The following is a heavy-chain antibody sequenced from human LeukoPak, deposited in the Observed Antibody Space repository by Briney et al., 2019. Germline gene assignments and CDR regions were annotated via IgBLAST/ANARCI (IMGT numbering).Heavy chain of an antibody. D-gene: IGHD5-18*01. J-gene: IGHJ4*02. CDR3: AKERGTAMVTPFDY. Sequence: PGGSLRLSCAASGFTFSSYGMHWVRQAPGKGLEWVSTISASGGRTYYADSVMGRYTISRDNSKNTLYLQMNSLRAEDTAVYYCAKERGTAMVTPFDYWGQGTLVAVSS. CDR1: GFTFSSYG. CDR2: ISASGGRT. V-gene: IGHV3-23*01.